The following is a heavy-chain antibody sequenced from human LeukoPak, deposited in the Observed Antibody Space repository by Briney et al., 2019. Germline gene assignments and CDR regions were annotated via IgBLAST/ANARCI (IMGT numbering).Heavy chain of an antibody. J-gene: IGHJ6*03. CDR3: ARVVIIRHYYMDV. V-gene: IGHV4-39*07. CDR1: GGSISSYY. CDR2: IYYSGST. D-gene: IGHD3-3*01. Sequence: PSETLSLTCTVSGGSISSYYWSWIRQPPGKGLEWIGSIYYSGSTYYNPSLKSRVTISVDTSKNQFSLKLSSVTAADTAVYYCARVVIIRHYYMDVWGKGTTVTVSS.